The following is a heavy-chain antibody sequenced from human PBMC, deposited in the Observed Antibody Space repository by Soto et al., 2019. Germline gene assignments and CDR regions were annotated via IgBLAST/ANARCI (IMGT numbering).Heavy chain of an antibody. CDR1: GGSINPFY. D-gene: IGHD5-18*01. CDR3: ARAGSYSAYKFAQGIQLWSFAF. J-gene: IGHJ4*02. Sequence: QVRLQESGPGLLKPSETLSLTCTVSGGSINPFYWSWVRQPAGKGLEWIGRIFSSGSTSFNPSLERRAATSVATSKNTFSRTLSSVTDADTAVYDCARAGSYSAYKFAQGIQLWSFAFWGEGALGTVSA. CDR2: IFSSGST. V-gene: IGHV4-4*07.